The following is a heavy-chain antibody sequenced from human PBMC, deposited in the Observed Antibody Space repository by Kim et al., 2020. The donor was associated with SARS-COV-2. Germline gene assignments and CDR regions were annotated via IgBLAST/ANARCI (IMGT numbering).Heavy chain of an antibody. D-gene: IGHD3-22*01. CDR3: ARGRNPSYDSSGYYGLFDP. Sequence: SETLSLTCAVYGGSFSGYYWSWIRQPPGKGLEWIGEINHSGSTNYNPSLKSRVTISVDTSKNQYSLKLSSVTATDTAVYYCARGRNPSYDSSGYYGLFDP. CDR2: INHSGST. J-gene: IGHJ5*02. CDR1: GGSFSGYY. V-gene: IGHV4-34*01.